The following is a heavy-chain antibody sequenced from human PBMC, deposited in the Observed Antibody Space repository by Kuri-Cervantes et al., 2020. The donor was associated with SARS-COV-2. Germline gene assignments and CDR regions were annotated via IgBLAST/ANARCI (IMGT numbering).Heavy chain of an antibody. CDR2: LYSGGRVT. Sequence: GESLKISCAASGFTFHKYAMHWVRQAPGKGLEWVSVLYSGGRVTYYADSVKGRFTIARDDSKNTLSLQMNSLTAEDTAVYYCAKAGDSSGFYLPGDYWGQGTLVTVSS. CDR1: GFTFHKYA. D-gene: IGHD3-22*01. CDR3: AKAGDSSGFYLPGDY. V-gene: IGHV3-23*03. J-gene: IGHJ4*02.